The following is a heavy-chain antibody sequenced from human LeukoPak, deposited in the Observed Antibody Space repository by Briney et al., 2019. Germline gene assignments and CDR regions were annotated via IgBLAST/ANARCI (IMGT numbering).Heavy chain of an antibody. CDR2: INHSGST. CDR3: ASPYDGNSEFSFDY. D-gene: IGHD4-23*01. V-gene: IGHV4-34*01. Sequence: SETLSLTCAVYGGSFSGYYWSWIRQPPGKGLEWIGEINHSGSTNYNPSLKSRVTISVDTSKNQFSLKLSSVTATDTAVYYCASPYDGNSEFSFDYWGQGTLVTVSS. CDR1: GGSFSGYY. J-gene: IGHJ4*02.